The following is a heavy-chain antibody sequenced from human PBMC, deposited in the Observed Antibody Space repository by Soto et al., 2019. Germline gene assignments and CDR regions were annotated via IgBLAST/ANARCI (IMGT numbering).Heavy chain of an antibody. Sequence: EVQVLESGGGLVQPGGSLRLSCAASGFIFSSYAMSWVRQAPGKGLEWVSVISGTDGGTYYGDSVKGRFTSSRDNSKNTLYLQLNSLRAEETAVYYCAKEMSGYTSSCINYWGQGTLVTVSS. V-gene: IGHV3-23*01. D-gene: IGHD6-13*01. CDR1: GFIFSSYA. CDR2: ISGTDGGT. CDR3: AKEMSGYTSSCINY. J-gene: IGHJ4*02.